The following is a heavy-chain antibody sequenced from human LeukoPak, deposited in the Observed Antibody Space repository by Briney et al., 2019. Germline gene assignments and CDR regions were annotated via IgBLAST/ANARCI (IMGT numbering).Heavy chain of an antibody. J-gene: IGHJ4*02. V-gene: IGHV3-30-3*01. CDR1: GLTFVNYD. CDR3: ANSPPWGY. Sequence: PGGSLRLSCAASGLTFVNYDMHWVRQAPGKGLESVALISYDGNNQYYTDSVRGRFTISRDDSKNTLYLQMNSLRAEDTAVYYCANSPPWGYWGRGTLVTVSS. D-gene: IGHD3-16*01. CDR2: ISYDGNNQ.